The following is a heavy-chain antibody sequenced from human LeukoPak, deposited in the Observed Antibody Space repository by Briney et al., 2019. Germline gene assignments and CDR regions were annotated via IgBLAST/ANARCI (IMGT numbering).Heavy chain of an antibody. J-gene: IGHJ3*02. CDR3: ARDSSGPDI. V-gene: IGHV1-69*05. Sequence: GASVKVSCKASGYTFTGYYMHWVRQAPGQGLEWMGRIIPIFGTANYAQKFQGRVTITTDESTSTAYMELSSLRSEDTAVYYCARDSSGPDIWGQGTMVTVSS. CDR2: IIPIFGTA. CDR1: GYTFTGYY. D-gene: IGHD3-22*01.